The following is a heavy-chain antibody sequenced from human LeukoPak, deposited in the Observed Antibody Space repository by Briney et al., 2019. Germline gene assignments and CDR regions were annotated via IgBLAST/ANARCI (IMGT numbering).Heavy chain of an antibody. D-gene: IGHD3-22*01. CDR3: AKDANYYDSSGFFIPFDY. CDR2: IQRDGSEK. J-gene: IGHJ4*02. CDR1: GFTFSNYW. V-gene: IGHV3-7*03. Sequence: GGSLRLSCAASGFTFSNYWMNWVRQAPGKGLEWVASIQRDGSEKYYVESVKGRFTISRDNSKNILYLQMDSLRADDSAPYYCAKDANYYDSSGFFIPFDYWGQGTLVTVSS.